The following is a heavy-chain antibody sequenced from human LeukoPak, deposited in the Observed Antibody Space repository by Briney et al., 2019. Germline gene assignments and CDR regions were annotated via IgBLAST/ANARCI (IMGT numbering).Heavy chain of an antibody. V-gene: IGHV4-34*01. D-gene: IGHD6-6*01. Sequence: SETLSLTCAVYGGSFSGYYWSWIRQPPGKGLEWIGEINHSGSTNYNPSLKSRVIISVDTSKNQFSLKLSSVIAADTAVYYCATARKPIEYTLGYFDYWGQGTLVTVSS. J-gene: IGHJ4*02. CDR2: INHSGST. CDR1: GGSFSGYY. CDR3: ATARKPIEYTLGYFDY.